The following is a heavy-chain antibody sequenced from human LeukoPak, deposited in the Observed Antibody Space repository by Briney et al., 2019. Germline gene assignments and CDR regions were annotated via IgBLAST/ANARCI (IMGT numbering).Heavy chain of an antibody. V-gene: IGHV3-33*01. J-gene: IGHJ4*02. CDR3: ARDTGSGWYWIDY. CDR2: IWYDGSNK. D-gene: IGHD6-19*01. Sequence: SGGSLRLSCVASGFNFSSNGMHWVRQAPGKGLEWVAVIWYDGSNKYYADSVKGRFTISRDNSKNTLYLQMNSLRAEDMAVYYCARDTGSGWYWIDYWGQGTLVTVSS. CDR1: GFNFSSNG.